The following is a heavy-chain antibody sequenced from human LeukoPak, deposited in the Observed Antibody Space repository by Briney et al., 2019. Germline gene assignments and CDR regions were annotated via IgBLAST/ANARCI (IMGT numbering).Heavy chain of an antibody. D-gene: IGHD1-1*01. CDR3: ARADYEGYNWNDDAFDV. CDR2: MNPKTGET. V-gene: IGHV1-8*01. J-gene: IGHJ3*01. CDR1: GYTFTSYD. Sequence: ASVKVSCKASGYTFTSYDINWVRQATGQGLKWMGWMNPKTGETGYAQQFQGRVTFTRDTSITTAYMELSSLRSEDAAVYYCARADYEGYNWNDDAFDVWGQGTMVTVSS.